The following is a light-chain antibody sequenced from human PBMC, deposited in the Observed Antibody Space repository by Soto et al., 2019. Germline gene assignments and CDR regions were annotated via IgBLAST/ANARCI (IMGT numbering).Light chain of an antibody. J-gene: IGKJ4*01. Sequence: EIVLTQSPGTLSLSPGERATLSCRASQSVSSTYLAWYQQRPGQAPRLLISGASARATAFPDRFSGSGSGTDFTLTISRLEPEDFAIYYCHLYGTSHTFGEGTKVEIK. CDR1: QSVSSTY. CDR2: GAS. CDR3: HLYGTSHT. V-gene: IGKV3-20*01.